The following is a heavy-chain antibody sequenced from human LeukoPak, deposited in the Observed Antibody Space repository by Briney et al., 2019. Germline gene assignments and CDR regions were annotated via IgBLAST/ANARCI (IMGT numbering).Heavy chain of an antibody. V-gene: IGHV1-8*01. CDR2: MNPNSDNT. Sequence: ASVKVSCKASGYTFTSYDINCVRQATGQGLEWMGWMNPNSDNTGYAQKFQGRVTMTRNTSISTAYMELSSLRSEDTAVYYCARAHAKLRYFDWLSGTNWFDPWGQGTLVTVSS. CDR1: GYTFTSYD. D-gene: IGHD3-9*01. J-gene: IGHJ5*02. CDR3: ARAHAKLRYFDWLSGTNWFDP.